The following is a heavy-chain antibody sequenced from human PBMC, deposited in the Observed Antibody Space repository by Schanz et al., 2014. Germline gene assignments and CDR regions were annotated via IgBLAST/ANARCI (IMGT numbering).Heavy chain of an antibody. CDR1: GGTFSSYT. CDR2: IVPIAGIT. D-gene: IGHD3-22*01. Sequence: QLQLVQSGAEVKKPGSSVKVSCKLSGGTFSSYTISWLRQAPGQGLEWMGRIVPIAGITNYAQRFQGRVTITADKSSDTAYMELSDLRSEDTAVYYCAREIGLYDRGWFDPWGQGTLVTVSS. V-gene: IGHV1-69*08. J-gene: IGHJ5*02. CDR3: AREIGLYDRGWFDP.